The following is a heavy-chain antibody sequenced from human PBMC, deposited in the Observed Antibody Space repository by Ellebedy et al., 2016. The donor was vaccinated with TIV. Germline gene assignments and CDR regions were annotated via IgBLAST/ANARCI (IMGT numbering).Heavy chain of an antibody. CDR2: IHYSGGT. CDR3: ARRGSINSYPVFDS. V-gene: IGHV4-59*05. D-gene: IGHD5-18*01. Sequence: MPSETLSLTCTVSGGSISSYYWTWIRQRPGKGLEWIGSIHYSGGTYYKPSLRSRLTISVDTSKNQFSLKLSPVTAADTAVYYCARRGSINSYPVFDSWGQGTLVTVSS. CDR1: GGSISSYY. J-gene: IGHJ4*02.